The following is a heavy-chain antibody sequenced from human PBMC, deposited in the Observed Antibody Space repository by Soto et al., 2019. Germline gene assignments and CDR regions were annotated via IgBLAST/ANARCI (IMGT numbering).Heavy chain of an antibody. J-gene: IGHJ4*02. CDR3: ARAADYDSSGYWYYFDY. CDR1: GGSISSGGYS. D-gene: IGHD3-22*01. V-gene: IGHV4-30-2*01. CDR2: IYHSGST. Sequence: SETLSLTCAVSGGSISSGGYSWSWIRQPPGKGLEWIGYIYHSGSTYYNPSLKSRVTISVDRSKNQFSLKLSSVTAADTAVYYCARAADYDSSGYWYYFDYWGQGTLVTVSS.